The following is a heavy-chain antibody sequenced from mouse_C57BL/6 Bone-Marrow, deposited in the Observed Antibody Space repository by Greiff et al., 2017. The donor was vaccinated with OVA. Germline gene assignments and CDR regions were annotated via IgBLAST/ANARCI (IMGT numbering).Heavy chain of an antibody. CDR3: ARGDSSGAFDY. V-gene: IGHV1-81*01. CDR2: IYPRSGNT. J-gene: IGHJ2*01. Sequence: QVQLQQSGAELARPGASVKLSCKASGYTFTSYGISWVTQRTGQGLEWIGEIYPRSGNTYYNEKFKCKATLTADKSSSTAYLELRSLTSEVSAVYFSARGDSSGAFDYWGQGTTLTVSS. CDR1: GYTFTSYG. D-gene: IGHD3-2*02.